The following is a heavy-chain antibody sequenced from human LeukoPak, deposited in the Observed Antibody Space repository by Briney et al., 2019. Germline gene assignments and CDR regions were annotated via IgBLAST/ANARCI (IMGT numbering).Heavy chain of an antibody. V-gene: IGHV3-11*04. CDR3: ARDSRSNMDV. CDR1: GFTFSDYY. J-gene: IGHJ6*04. CDR2: ISDSGSTI. Sequence: GGSLRLSCAASGFTFSDYYMSWLRQAPGKGLEWVSYISDSGSTISYADSVKGRFTISRDNAKNSLYLHMNSLRAEDTAVYYCARDSRSNMDVWGKGTTVTVSS.